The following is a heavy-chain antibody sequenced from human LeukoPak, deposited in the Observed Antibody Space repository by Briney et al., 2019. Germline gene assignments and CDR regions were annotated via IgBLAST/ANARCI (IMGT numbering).Heavy chain of an antibody. CDR3: TKGLWAGVSAARD. CDR1: GFTVSNNY. V-gene: IGHV3-66*01. J-gene: IGHJ4*02. CDR2: IYNTGDT. D-gene: IGHD3-10*01. Sequence: PGGSLRLSCAASGFTVSNNYMGWVRQAPGKGLEWVSFIYNTGDTYYADSVKDRFTISRDNSKNTLYLQMNSLRAEDTAVYYCTKGLWAGVSAARDWGQGTLVTVSS.